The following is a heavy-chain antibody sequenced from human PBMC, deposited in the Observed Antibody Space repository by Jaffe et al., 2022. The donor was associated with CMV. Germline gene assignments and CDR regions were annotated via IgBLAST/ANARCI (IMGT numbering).Heavy chain of an antibody. CDR2: ISSSSSYT. V-gene: IGHV3-11*06. D-gene: IGHD6-13*01. Sequence: QVQLVESGGGLVKPGGSLRLSCAASGFTFSDYYMSWIRQAPGKGLEWVSYISSSSSYTNYADSVKGRFTISRDNAKNSLYLQMNSLRAEDTAVYYCARDRRAAAGLEAFDIWGQGTMVTVSS. J-gene: IGHJ3*02. CDR3: ARDRRAAAGLEAFDI. CDR1: GFTFSDYY.